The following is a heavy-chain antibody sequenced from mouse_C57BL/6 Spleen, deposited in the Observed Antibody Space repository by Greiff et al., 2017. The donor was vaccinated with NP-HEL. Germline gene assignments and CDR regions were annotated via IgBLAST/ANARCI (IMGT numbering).Heavy chain of an antibody. V-gene: IGHV3-6*01. Sequence: EVQVEESGPGLVKPSPSLSLTCSVTGYSITSGFYWNLIRQFRGNKLECMVYIRYDGSTNYNPSLKNRIAITRDTSKNQFFLKLNSVTTEDTATYYCARGGYYYGSSYAMDYWGQGTSVTVSS. D-gene: IGHD1-1*01. CDR2: IRYDGST. CDR1: GYSITSGFY. J-gene: IGHJ4*01. CDR3: ARGGYYYGSSYAMDY.